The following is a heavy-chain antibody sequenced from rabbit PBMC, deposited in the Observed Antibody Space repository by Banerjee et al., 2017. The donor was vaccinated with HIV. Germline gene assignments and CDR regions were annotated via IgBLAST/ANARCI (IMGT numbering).Heavy chain of an antibody. CDR2: INTGSRNA. D-gene: IGHD4-1*01. J-gene: IGHJ4*01. V-gene: IGHV1S45*01. Sequence: QEQVEESGGDLVKPEGSLTLTCTASGFSFSRIYYMCWVRQAPGKGLEWIGCINTGSRNAYYASWVISRFTISKTSSTTVALHMTSLTAADTATYFCARDRGDWGYYFTLWGQGTLVTVS. CDR3: ARDRGDWGYYFTL. CDR1: GFSFSRIYY.